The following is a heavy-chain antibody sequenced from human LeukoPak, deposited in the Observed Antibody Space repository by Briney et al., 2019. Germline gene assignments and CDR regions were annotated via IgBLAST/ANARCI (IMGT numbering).Heavy chain of an antibody. CDR3: AREAWDDYGDYGYYYGMDV. D-gene: IGHD4-17*01. V-gene: IGHV1-2*02. CDR2: INPKSGGT. CDR1: GYTFSGYY. J-gene: IGHJ6*02. Sequence: ASVKVSCKASGYTFSGYYIYWVRQAPGQGLEWMGWINPKSGGTNYAQKFQGRVAMTRDTSISTAYMELSSLRSEDTAVYYCAREAWDDYGDYGYYYGMDVWGQGTTVTVSS.